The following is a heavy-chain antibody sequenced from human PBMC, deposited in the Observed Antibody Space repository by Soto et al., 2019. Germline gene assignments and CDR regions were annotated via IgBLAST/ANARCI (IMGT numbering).Heavy chain of an antibody. J-gene: IGHJ4*02. Sequence: QVQLQESGPGLVKPSGTLSLTCAVSGGSISSSNWWSWVRQPPGKGVEWIGEIYHSGSTNYNPSLTSRVTISVDKSKNQFSLKLSSVTAADTAVYYGARDNSSGWSRHFDYWGQGTLVTVSS. D-gene: IGHD6-19*01. V-gene: IGHV4-4*02. CDR3: ARDNSSGWSRHFDY. CDR2: IYHSGST. CDR1: GGSISSSNW.